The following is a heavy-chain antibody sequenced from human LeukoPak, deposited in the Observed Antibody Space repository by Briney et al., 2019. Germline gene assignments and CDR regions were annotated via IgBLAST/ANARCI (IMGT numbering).Heavy chain of an antibody. CDR2: IYTSGST. V-gene: IGHV4-61*02. CDR1: GGSISSGSYY. CDR3: ARSPYYYDSSGYPVVWLFDY. J-gene: IGHJ4*02. Sequence: PSETLSLTCTVSGGSISSGSYYWSWIRQPAGKGLEWIGRIYTSGSTNYNPSLKSRVTISVDTSKNQFSLKLSSVTAADTAVYYCARSPYYYDSSGYPVVWLFDYWGQGTLVTVSS. D-gene: IGHD3-22*01.